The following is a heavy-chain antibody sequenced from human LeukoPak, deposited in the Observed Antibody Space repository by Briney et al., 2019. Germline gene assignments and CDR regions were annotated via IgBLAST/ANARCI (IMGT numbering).Heavy chain of an antibody. D-gene: IGHD5-18*01. CDR1: GGSISGYY. J-gene: IGHJ4*02. CDR3: ARGRLGYSYGYFDY. Sequence: SETLSLTCTVSGGSISGYYWSWIRQPAGKGLEWIGRIYSSGSTNYNPSLKSRVTMSVDTSKNQFSLKVNSVTAADTAVYYCARGRLGYSYGYFDYWGQGTLVTVSS. CDR2: IYSSGST. V-gene: IGHV4-4*07.